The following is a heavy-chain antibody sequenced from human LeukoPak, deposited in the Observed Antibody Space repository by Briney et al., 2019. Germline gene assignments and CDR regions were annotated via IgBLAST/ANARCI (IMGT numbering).Heavy chain of an antibody. CDR2: IYHGGST. CDR3: ARQIPSSWYYYMDV. J-gene: IGHJ6*03. CDR1: GYSISGGYY. Sequence: SETLSLTCTVSGYSISGGYYWGWIRQPPGKGLEWIGTIYHGGSTYYNPSLESRVTISVDTSKNQFSLKLSSVTAADTAVYYCARQIPSSWYYYMDVWGKGTTVTVSS. D-gene: IGHD6-6*01. V-gene: IGHV4-38-2*02.